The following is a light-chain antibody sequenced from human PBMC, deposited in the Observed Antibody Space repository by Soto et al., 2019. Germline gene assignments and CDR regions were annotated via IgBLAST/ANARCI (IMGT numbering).Light chain of an antibody. Sequence: VVMTQSPATLSVSPGERATLSCRARHSLSSNLDCYQQRPGQAPRLLIYGASTRAPVIPARFSGSGSGTEFALTSSSMQSEDFAIYDCQQYGKRPPTFGQGTKLEIK. CDR1: HSLSSN. J-gene: IGKJ2*01. CDR2: GAS. CDR3: QQYGKRPPT. V-gene: IGKV3-15*01.